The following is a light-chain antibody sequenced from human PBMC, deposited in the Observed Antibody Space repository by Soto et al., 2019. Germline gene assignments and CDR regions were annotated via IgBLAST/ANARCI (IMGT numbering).Light chain of an antibody. V-gene: IGLV2-8*01. CDR2: EVS. Sequence: QSALTQPPSASGSPGQSVTISCTGTSSDIGGYNYVSGYQQHPGKAPKLIIYEVSKRPSGVPDRFSGSKSGNTASLTVSGLQAEDEADYYCTSYAGSNNLVFAGGTKLTVL. CDR1: SSDIGGYNY. CDR3: TSYAGSNNLV. J-gene: IGLJ3*02.